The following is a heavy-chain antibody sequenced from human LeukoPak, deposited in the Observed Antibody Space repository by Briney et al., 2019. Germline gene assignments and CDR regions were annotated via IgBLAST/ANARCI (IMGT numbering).Heavy chain of an antibody. CDR1: GGSFSGYY. Sequence: PSETLSLTCAVYGGSFSGYYWSWIRQPPGKGLEWIGSIYYSGSTYYNPSLKSRVTISVDTSKNQFSLKLSSVTAADTAVYYCARTRYYYNSRSYGAPYYFDYWGQGTLVTVSS. CDR2: IYYSGST. D-gene: IGHD3-10*01. J-gene: IGHJ4*02. CDR3: ARTRYYYNSRSYGAPYYFDY. V-gene: IGHV4-34*01.